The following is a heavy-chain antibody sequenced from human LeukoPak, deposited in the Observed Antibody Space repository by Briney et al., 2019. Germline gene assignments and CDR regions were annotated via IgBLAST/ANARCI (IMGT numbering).Heavy chain of an antibody. CDR1: GGSFSGYY. CDR3: ARRGSGWYYFDY. CDR2: INHSGST. J-gene: IGHJ4*02. Sequence: SETLSLTCAVYGGSFSGYYWSWIRQPPGKGLEWIGEINHSGSTNYNPSLKSRVTISVDTSKNQFSLKLSSVTAADTAVYYCARRGSGWYYFDYWGQGALVTVSS. D-gene: IGHD6-19*01. V-gene: IGHV4-34*01.